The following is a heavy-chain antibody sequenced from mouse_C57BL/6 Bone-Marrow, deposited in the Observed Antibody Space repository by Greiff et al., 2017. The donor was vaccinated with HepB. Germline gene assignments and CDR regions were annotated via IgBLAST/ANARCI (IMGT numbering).Heavy chain of an antibody. CDR2: ISNGGGST. CDR3: ARPTGRAMDY. J-gene: IGHJ4*01. Sequence: DVKLVESGGGLVQPGGSLKLSCAASGFTFSDYYMYWVRQTPEKRLEWVAYISNGGGSTYYPDTVKGRFTISRDNAKNTLYLQMSRLKSEDTAMYYCARPTGRAMDYWGQGTSVTVSS. V-gene: IGHV5-12*01. D-gene: IGHD4-1*01. CDR1: GFTFSDYY.